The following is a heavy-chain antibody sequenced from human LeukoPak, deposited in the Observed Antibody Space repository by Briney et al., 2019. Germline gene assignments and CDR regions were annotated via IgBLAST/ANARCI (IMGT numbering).Heavy chain of an antibody. D-gene: IGHD5-12*01. CDR2: ISSSSNTI. V-gene: IGHV3-48*02. CDR3: ARDILTKQAYSGYDN. CDR1: GFTFSSYS. Sequence: PGGTLRLSCAATGFTFSSYSMNWVRQAPGKGLEWVLYISSSSNTIYYADSVKGRFTISRDNAKNSLYLQMNSLRDEDTAVYYCARDILTKQAYSGYDNWGQGTLVTVSS. J-gene: IGHJ4*02.